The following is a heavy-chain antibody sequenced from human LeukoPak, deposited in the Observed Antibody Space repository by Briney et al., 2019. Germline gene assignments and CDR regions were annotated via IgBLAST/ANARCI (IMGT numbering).Heavy chain of an antibody. V-gene: IGHV3-48*01. CDR2: ISSSSSTI. D-gene: IGHD6-13*01. J-gene: IGHJ4*02. Sequence: PGGSLRLSCAASGFTFSSYSMNWVRQAPGKGLEWVSYISSSSSTIYYADSVKRRFTISRDNAKNSLYLQMNSLRAEDTAVYYCAKDGSSWFRYYFDYWGQGTLVTVSS. CDR1: GFTFSSYS. CDR3: AKDGSSWFRYYFDY.